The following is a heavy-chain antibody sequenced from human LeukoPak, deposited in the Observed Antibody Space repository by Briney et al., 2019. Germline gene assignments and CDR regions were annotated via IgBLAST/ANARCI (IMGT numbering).Heavy chain of an antibody. Sequence: GGSLRLSCAASGFTFSSYAMSWVRQAPGKGLDWVSAISGSGGSTYYADSVKGRFTISRDNSKNTLYLQMNSLRAEDTAVYYCATQYNGSYYLGDYWGQGTLVTVSS. D-gene: IGHD1-26*01. V-gene: IGHV3-23*01. J-gene: IGHJ4*02. CDR2: ISGSGGST. CDR3: ATQYNGSYYLGDY. CDR1: GFTFSSYA.